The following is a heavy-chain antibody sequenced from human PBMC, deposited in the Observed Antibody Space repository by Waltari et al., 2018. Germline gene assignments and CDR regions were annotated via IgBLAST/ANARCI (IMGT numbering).Heavy chain of an antibody. CDR1: GCTFSSYD. J-gene: IGHJ5*02. Sequence: QVQLVQAGAEVKKPGASVKVSCKASGCTFSSYDINWVRQATGQGLEWMGWMNPNSSNNGYALNFQATVTNTRNTPISTAYMVLSSLRSEDTAVYYCARGKNTMVRRVFIIGWFDPWGQGTLVTVSS. D-gene: IGHD3-10*01. CDR3: ARGKNTMVRRVFIIGWFDP. CDR2: MNPNSSNN. V-gene: IGHV1-8*01.